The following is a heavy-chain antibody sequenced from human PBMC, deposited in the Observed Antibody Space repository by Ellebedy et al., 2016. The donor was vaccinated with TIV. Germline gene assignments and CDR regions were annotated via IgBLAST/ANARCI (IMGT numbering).Heavy chain of an antibody. D-gene: IGHD5-24*01. CDR1: GGSISSSSNY. CDR3: ARKGYTTRDTFDI. CDR2: IFNSGST. J-gene: IGHJ3*02. V-gene: IGHV4-39*01. Sequence: SETLSLTXTVSGGSISSSSNYWGWIRRPPGKGLEWIGTIFNSGSTTYNPSLKSRLAMSLDASKNQFSLRLMSVTSADTAVYYCARKGYTTRDTFDIWGLGTVVTVSS.